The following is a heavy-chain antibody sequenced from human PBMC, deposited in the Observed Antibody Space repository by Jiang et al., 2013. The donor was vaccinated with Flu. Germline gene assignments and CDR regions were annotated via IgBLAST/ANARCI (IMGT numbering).Heavy chain of an antibody. CDR1: GYSFTSYW. D-gene: IGHD3-16*01. J-gene: IGHJ6*02. CDR3: ARQALGGNFYNYGMDV. V-gene: IGHV5-10-1*01. Sequence: GAEVKKPGESLKISCKGSGYSFTSYWISWVRQMPGKGLEWMGRIDPSDSYTNYSPSFRGHVTISADKSFSTAYLQWSSLKASDTGMYYCARQALGGNFYNYGMDVWGQGTTVTVSS. CDR2: IDPSDSYT.